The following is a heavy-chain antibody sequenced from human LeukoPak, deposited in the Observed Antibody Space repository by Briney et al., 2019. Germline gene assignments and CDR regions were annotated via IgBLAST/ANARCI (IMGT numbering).Heavy chain of an antibody. CDR2: INTNTGNP. CDR3: ARVESPLGLWGREWSTNVRDYMDV. J-gene: IGHJ6*03. D-gene: IGHD3-3*01. Sequence: GASVKVSCKASGYTFTSYAMNWVRQAPGQGLEWMGWINTNTGNPTYAQGFTGRFIFSLDTSVSTAYLQISSLKAEDTAVYYCARVESPLGLWGREWSTNVRDYMDVWGKGTTVTVSS. CDR1: GYTFTSYA. V-gene: IGHV7-4-1*02.